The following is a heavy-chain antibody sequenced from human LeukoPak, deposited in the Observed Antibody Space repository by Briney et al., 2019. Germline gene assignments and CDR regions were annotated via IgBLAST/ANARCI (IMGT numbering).Heavy chain of an antibody. CDR2: IYYSGST. V-gene: IGHV4-59*08. CDR3: AASYYYYSSGPRPYYFDF. Sequence: SETLSLTCTVSGGSISTYYWSWIRQPPGKGLECVGYIYYSGSTNYNPSLKSRVTISVDTSKNQFSLNLSSVTAADTAVYYCAASYYYYSSGPRPYYFDFWGQGTLVTVSS. D-gene: IGHD3-22*01. CDR1: GGSISTYY. J-gene: IGHJ4*02.